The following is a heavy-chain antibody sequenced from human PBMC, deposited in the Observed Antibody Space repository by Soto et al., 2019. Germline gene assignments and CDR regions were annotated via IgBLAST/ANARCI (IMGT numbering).Heavy chain of an antibody. CDR3: ASLILHLGELSPRAWFDP. V-gene: IGHV4-34*01. J-gene: IGHJ5*02. D-gene: IGHD3-16*02. CDR1: GGSFSGYY. Sequence: QVQLQQWGAGLLKPSETLSLTCAVYGGSFSGYYWSWIRQPPGKGLEWIGEINHSGSTNYNPSLMGRVTISVATSKNQFSLKLSSVTAADTAVYYGASLILHLGELSPRAWFDPWGQGTLVTVSS. CDR2: INHSGST.